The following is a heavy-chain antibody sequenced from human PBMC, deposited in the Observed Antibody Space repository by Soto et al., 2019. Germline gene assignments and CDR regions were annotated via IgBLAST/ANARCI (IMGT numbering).Heavy chain of an antibody. Sequence: QVQVVESGGGLVKPGGSLRLSCAASGFTFSDYYMNWIRQAPGKGLEWVSYISSSSDYTKYADSEKGRFTISRDNAKSSLYMQMNRLRAEDTAVYYCARGGVRGTTSRGQVYNWGQGTLVTVSS. CDR1: GFTFSDYY. CDR3: ARGGVRGTTSRGQVYN. J-gene: IGHJ4*02. V-gene: IGHV3-11*06. D-gene: IGHD1-7*01. CDR2: ISSSSDYT.